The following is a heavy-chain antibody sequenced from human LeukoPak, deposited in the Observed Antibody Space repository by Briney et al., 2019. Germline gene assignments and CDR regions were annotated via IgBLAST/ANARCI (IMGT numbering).Heavy chain of an antibody. CDR3: ARSAWYWVY. CDR1: GVTFSAYW. J-gene: IGHJ4*02. V-gene: IGHV3-7*03. CDR2: IKDDGSEK. D-gene: IGHD6-19*01. Sequence: GGSLRLSCAASGVTFSAYWMTWVRQAPGKGLEWVANIKDDGSEKNYVDSVKGRFTISRDNAKTLLYLQMSSLRAEDTAVYYCARSAWYWVYWGQGTLVTVSS.